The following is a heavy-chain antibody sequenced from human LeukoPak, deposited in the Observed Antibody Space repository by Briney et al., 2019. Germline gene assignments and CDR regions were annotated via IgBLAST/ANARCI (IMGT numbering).Heavy chain of an antibody. Sequence: SETLSLTCTVSGGSIRSSSYYWGWIRQPPGKGLEWIGSIYYSGSTYYNPSLKSRVTISVDTSKNQFSLKLSSVTAADTAVYYCVVGYCSSTSCPSPPDYWGQGTLVTVSS. V-gene: IGHV4-39*01. CDR3: VVGYCSSTSCPSPPDY. J-gene: IGHJ4*02. D-gene: IGHD2-2*01. CDR2: IYYSGST. CDR1: GGSIRSSSYY.